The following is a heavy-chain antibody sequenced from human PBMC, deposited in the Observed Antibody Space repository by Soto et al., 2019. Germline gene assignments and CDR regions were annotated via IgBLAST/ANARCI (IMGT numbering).Heavy chain of an antibody. J-gene: IGHJ6*02. Sequence: SETLSLTCTVSGGSVSSGSYYWSWIRQPPGKGLEWIGYIYYSGSTNYNPSLKSRVTISVDTSKNQFSLKLSSVTAADTAVYYCATGGRGELSYYYYYYGMDVWGQGATVTVSS. CDR3: ATGGRGELSYYYYYYGMDV. V-gene: IGHV4-61*01. D-gene: IGHD3-10*01. CDR1: GGSVSSGSYY. CDR2: IYYSGST.